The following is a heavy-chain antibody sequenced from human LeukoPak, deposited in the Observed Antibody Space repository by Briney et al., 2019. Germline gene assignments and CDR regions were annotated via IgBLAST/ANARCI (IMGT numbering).Heavy chain of an antibody. D-gene: IGHD1-26*01. CDR1: GFTFSSYD. CDR3: ARGGRPYYYYYYMDV. Sequence: PGGSLRLSCAASGFTFSSYDMHWVRQATGKGLEWVSAIGTAGDTYYPGSVKGRFTISRENAKNSLYLQMNSLRAGDTAVYYCARGGRPYYYYYYMDVWGKGTTVTVS. J-gene: IGHJ6*03. CDR2: IGTAGDT. V-gene: IGHV3-13*01.